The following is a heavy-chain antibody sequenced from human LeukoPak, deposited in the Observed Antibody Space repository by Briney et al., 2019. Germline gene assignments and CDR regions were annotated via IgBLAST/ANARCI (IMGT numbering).Heavy chain of an antibody. CDR2: MNPNSGNT. CDR1: GYTFTIYD. Sequence: ASVTVSCKASGYTFTIYDINWVRQAPGQGLEWMGWMNPNSGNTGYAQKFQGRVTMTRNTSISTAYMELSSLRSEATAVYYCARGRRDVLRFLEWRRPLYGMDVWGQGTTVTVSS. J-gene: IGHJ6*02. V-gene: IGHV1-8*01. D-gene: IGHD3-3*01. CDR3: ARGRRDVLRFLEWRRPLYGMDV.